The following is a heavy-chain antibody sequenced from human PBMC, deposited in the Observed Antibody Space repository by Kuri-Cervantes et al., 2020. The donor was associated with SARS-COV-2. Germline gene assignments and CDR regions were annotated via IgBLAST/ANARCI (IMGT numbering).Heavy chain of an antibody. CDR3: ARDLAGGYGSGSEFDY. J-gene: IGHJ4*02. D-gene: IGHD3-10*01. CDR1: GFLFSASA. Sequence: GESLKISCEVSGFLFSASAIHWVRQASGKGLEWVGRVRGKANNYATAYAASVKGRFTISRDNAKNTLYLQMNSLRAEDTAVYYCARDLAGGYGSGSEFDYWGQGTLVTVSS. V-gene: IGHV3-73*01. CDR2: VRGKANNYAT.